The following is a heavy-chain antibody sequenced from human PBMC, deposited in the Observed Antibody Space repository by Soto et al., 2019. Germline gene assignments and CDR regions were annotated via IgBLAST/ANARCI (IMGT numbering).Heavy chain of an antibody. D-gene: IGHD3-10*01. CDR3: TRRPYYASGGPQRNYYGLDV. J-gene: IGHJ6*02. V-gene: IGHV3-73*01. Sequence: GGSLRLSCAASGFTFSGSAMHWVRQASGKGLEWVGRIRSKANSYATAYAASVKGRFTISGDDSKNTAYLQMNSRQTEDTAVYYCTRRPYYASGGPQRNYYGLDVWGQGTTVTVSS. CDR1: GFTFSGSA. CDR2: IRSKANSYAT.